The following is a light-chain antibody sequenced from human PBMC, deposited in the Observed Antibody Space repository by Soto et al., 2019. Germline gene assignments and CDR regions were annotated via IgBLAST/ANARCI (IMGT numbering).Light chain of an antibody. CDR1: QSVGNNY. CDR3: QQYESSPPWT. J-gene: IGKJ1*01. Sequence: EIVLTQSPGTLSLSPGERATLSCRASQSVGNNYLAWYQQKPGQTPRLLIYGTSSRATGIPDRFSGSAFGTDFTLTISKLEPEHFAVYYFQQYESSPPWTFGQGTKVEIK. V-gene: IGKV3-20*01. CDR2: GTS.